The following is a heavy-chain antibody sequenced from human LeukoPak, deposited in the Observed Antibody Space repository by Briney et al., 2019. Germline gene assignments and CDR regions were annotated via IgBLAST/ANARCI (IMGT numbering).Heavy chain of an antibody. CDR2: INHSGST. CDR1: GGSFSGYY. J-gene: IGHJ4*02. Sequence: SETLSLTCAVYGGSFSGYYWSWIRQPPGKGLEWIGEINHSGSTNYNPSLKSRVTISVDTSKNQFSLKLSSVTVADTAVYYCARGDFDYWGQGTLVTVSS. V-gene: IGHV4-34*01. CDR3: ARGDFDY.